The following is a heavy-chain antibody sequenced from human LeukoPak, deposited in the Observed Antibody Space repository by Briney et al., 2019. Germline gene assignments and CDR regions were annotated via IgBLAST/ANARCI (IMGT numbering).Heavy chain of an antibody. CDR3: AAGFRYCSSTSCWDFDY. CDR2: INHSGST. CDR1: GGSFSGYY. V-gene: IGHV4-34*01. D-gene: IGHD2-2*01. J-gene: IGHJ4*02. Sequence: PSETLSLTCAVYGGSFSGYYWSWIRQPPGKGLEWIGEINHSGSTNYNPSLKSRVTISVDTSKNQFSLKLSSVTAADTAVYYCAAGFRYCSSTSCWDFDYWGQGTLVTVSS.